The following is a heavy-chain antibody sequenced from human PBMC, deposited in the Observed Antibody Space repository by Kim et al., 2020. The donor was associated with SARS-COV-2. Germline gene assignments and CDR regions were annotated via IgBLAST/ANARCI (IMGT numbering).Heavy chain of an antibody. V-gene: IGHV3-33*06. CDR2: IWYDGSNK. J-gene: IGHJ6*02. D-gene: IGHD3-10*01. CDR3: AKDGGTYYYGSGSPAGYYYYYYGMDV. Sequence: GGSLRLSCAASGFTFSSYGMHWVRQAPGKGLEWVAVIWYDGSNKYYADSVKGRFTISRDNSKNTLYLQMNSLRAEDTAVYYCAKDGGTYYYGSGSPAGYYYYYYGMDVWGQGTTVTVSS. CDR1: GFTFSSYG.